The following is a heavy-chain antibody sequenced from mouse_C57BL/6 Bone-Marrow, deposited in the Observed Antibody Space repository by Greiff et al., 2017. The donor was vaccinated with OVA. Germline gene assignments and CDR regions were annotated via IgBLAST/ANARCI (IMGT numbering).Heavy chain of an antibody. D-gene: IGHD2-4*01. CDR2: IYPYNGVS. Sequence: VQLKQSGPELVKPGASVKISCKASGYSFPGYYMHWVKQSHGNILAWIGYIYPYNGVSSYNQKFKGKATLTVDKSSSTAYMELRSLTSEDSAVYYCAREGYDYLYAMDYWGQGTSVTVSS. V-gene: IGHV1-31*01. CDR1: GYSFPGYY. CDR3: AREGYDYLYAMDY. J-gene: IGHJ4*01.